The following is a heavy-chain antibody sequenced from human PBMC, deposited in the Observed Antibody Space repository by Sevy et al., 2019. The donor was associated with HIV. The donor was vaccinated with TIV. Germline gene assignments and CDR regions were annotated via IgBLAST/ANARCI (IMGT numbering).Heavy chain of an antibody. CDR3: ARVAGGENYDYGIDV. Sequence: SETLSLTCTVSGGSITSSGHYWGWIRQSPGKGLEWIAAVYYVGNSYANPSLTSRVTISADTSKNLFSLSLTSLTAADTAICYCARVAGGENYDYGIDVWGLGTSVTVSS. J-gene: IGHJ6*02. V-gene: IGHV4-39*01. CDR2: VYYVGNS. CDR1: GGSITSSGHY. D-gene: IGHD2-21*01.